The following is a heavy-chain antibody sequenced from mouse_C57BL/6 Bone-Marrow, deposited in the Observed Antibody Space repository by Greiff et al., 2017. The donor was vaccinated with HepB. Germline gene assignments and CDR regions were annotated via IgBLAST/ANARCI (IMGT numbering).Heavy chain of an antibody. Sequence: QVQLQQSGAELMKPGASVKLSCKATGYTFTGYWIEWVKQRPGHGLEWIGEILPGSGSTNYNEKFKGKATFTADTSSNTAYLQLSSLTTEDPAIYYCARGGTVVADWYFDVWGTGTTVTVSS. CDR1: GYTFTGYW. CDR2: ILPGSGST. V-gene: IGHV1-9*01. CDR3: ARGGTVVADWYFDV. D-gene: IGHD1-1*01. J-gene: IGHJ1*03.